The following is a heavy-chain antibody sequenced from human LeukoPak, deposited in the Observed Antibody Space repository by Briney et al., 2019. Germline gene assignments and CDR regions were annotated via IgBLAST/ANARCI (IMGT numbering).Heavy chain of an antibody. Sequence: PSETLSLTCAVSGYSLGKNYYWGWIRQPPGKGLEWIGRIYGTGSTSYNPSLMNRVTMSVDTSKNHFSLKLTSVTAADTAVYYCARYDSRGSASTRFDYWAQGILVTISS. CDR1: GYSLGKNYY. D-gene: IGHD3-16*01. V-gene: IGHV4-38-2*01. CDR2: IYGTGST. J-gene: IGHJ4*02. CDR3: ARYDSRGSASTRFDY.